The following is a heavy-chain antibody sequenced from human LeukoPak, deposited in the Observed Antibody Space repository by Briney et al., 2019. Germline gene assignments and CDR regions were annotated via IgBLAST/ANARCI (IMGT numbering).Heavy chain of an antibody. CDR3: ARSGSWTLNFDS. J-gene: IGHJ4*02. D-gene: IGHD6-13*01. Sequence: SETLSLTCTVSGGSVSSYYWTWIRQPPGKGLEWIGYISYIGSTNYSPSLKSRVTISVDTSKNQFSLKVSSVTAADTAVCYCARSGSWTLNFDSWGQGTLVTVSS. V-gene: IGHV4-59*02. CDR2: ISYIGST. CDR1: GGSVSSYY.